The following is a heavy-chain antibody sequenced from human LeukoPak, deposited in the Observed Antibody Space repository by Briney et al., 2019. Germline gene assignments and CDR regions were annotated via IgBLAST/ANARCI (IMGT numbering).Heavy chain of an antibody. D-gene: IGHD6-13*01. V-gene: IGHV4-59*08. CDR2: INYNGNS. CDR3: ARHLYPGYSSTNYDGAFFDY. Sequence: SETLSLTCTVSGGSITGYYWSWIRQPPRKGLEWIGYINYNGNSKYNPSLKSRITMSVDTSRNQFSLKLSSVTAADTAVYFCARHLYPGYSSTNYDGAFFDYWGQGTPVTVSS. J-gene: IGHJ4*02. CDR1: GGSITGYY.